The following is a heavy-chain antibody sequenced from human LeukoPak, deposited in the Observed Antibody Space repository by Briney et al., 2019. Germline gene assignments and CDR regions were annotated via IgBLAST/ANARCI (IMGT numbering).Heavy chain of an antibody. D-gene: IGHD3-10*01. CDR3: AKDLLGSGSYYKGAFDI. V-gene: IGHV3-30*18. CDR2: ISYDGSNK. Sequence: PGGSLRLSCAASGFTFSSYGMHWVRQAPGKGLEWVAVISYDGSNKYYADSVKGRFTISRDNSKNTLYLQMNSLRAEDTAVYYCAKDLLGSGSYYKGAFDIWGQGTMVTVSS. CDR1: GFTFSSYG. J-gene: IGHJ3*02.